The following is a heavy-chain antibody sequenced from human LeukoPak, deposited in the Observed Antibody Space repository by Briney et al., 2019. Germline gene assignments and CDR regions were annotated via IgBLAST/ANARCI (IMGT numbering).Heavy chain of an antibody. CDR1: GGSISSSSYY. CDR2: IYYSGST. CDR3: AMITTRGGN. Sequence: PSETLSLTCTVSGGSISSSSYYWGWIRQPPGKGLEWIGSIYYSGSTYYNPSLKSRVTISVDTSKNQFSLKLSSVTAADTAVYYCAMITTRGGNWGQGTLVTVSS. D-gene: IGHD3-16*01. V-gene: IGHV4-39*07. J-gene: IGHJ4*02.